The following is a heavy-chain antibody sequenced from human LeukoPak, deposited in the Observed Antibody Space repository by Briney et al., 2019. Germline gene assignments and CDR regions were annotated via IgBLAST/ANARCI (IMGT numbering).Heavy chain of an antibody. CDR3: ARAIGYCSSTSCYTGDY. J-gene: IGHJ4*02. Sequence: GGSLRLSCAASGFTFSSYSMNWVRQAPGKGLEWVSSVSSSSSYIYYADSVKGRFTISRDSAKNSLYLQMNSLRAEDTAVYYCARAIGYCSSTSCYTGDYWGQGTLVTVSS. CDR2: VSSSSSYI. CDR1: GFTFSSYS. V-gene: IGHV3-21*01. D-gene: IGHD2-2*02.